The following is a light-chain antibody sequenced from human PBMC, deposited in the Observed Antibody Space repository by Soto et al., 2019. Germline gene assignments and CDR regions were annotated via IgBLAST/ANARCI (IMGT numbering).Light chain of an antibody. CDR2: AAS. J-gene: IGKJ1*01. V-gene: IGKV1-39*01. CDR1: QSIGIY. Sequence: DIQMTQSPSSLSASVGDRVTITCRASQSIGIYLNWYQQKPGKAPTLLIHAASRLQSGVPSTFSGCGSGKDVALTISSLQPEDFATYYWHQTYANPWTFAQGTRVEIK. CDR3: HQTYANPWT.